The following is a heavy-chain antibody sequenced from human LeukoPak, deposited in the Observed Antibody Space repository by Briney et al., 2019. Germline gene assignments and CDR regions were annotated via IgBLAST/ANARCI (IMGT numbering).Heavy chain of an antibody. CDR2: IYTSGYT. Sequence: SETLSLTCTVSGGSISGYYWSWIRQPAGKGLEWIGRIYTSGYTNSNPSLKSRVTMSVDTSKNQFSLKLSSVTAADTAVYYCATYSTTPYAFDIWGQGTMVTVSS. J-gene: IGHJ3*02. CDR1: GGSISGYY. D-gene: IGHD2/OR15-2a*01. V-gene: IGHV4-4*07. CDR3: ATYSTTPYAFDI.